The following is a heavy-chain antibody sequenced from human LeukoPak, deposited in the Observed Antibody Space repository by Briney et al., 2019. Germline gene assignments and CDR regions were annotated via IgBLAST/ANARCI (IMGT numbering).Heavy chain of an antibody. J-gene: IGHJ6*03. CDR3: ASTKVEMAAADYYYYMDV. CDR2: IYTSGST. CDR1: GGSISSYY. D-gene: IGHD5-24*01. Sequence: SETLSLTCTVSGGSISSYYWSWIRQPPGKGLEWIGYIYTSGSTNYNPSLKSRVTISVDTSKNQFSLKLSSVTAADTAVYYCASTKVEMAAADYYYYMDVWGKGTTVTVSS. V-gene: IGHV4-4*09.